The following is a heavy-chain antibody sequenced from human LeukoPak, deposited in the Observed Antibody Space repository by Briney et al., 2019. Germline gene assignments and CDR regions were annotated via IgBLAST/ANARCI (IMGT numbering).Heavy chain of an antibody. CDR2: IYHSGST. D-gene: IGHD2-2*01. CDR1: GGSISSGGYY. CDR3: AREGYCSSTSCLTFDY. V-gene: IGHV4-30-2*01. J-gene: IGHJ4*02. Sequence: SETLSLTCTVSGGSISSGGYYWSWIRQPPGKGLEWIGYIYHSGSTYYNPSLKSRVTISVDTSKNQFSLKLSSVTAADTAVYYCAREGYCSSTSCLTFDYWGQGTLVTVSS.